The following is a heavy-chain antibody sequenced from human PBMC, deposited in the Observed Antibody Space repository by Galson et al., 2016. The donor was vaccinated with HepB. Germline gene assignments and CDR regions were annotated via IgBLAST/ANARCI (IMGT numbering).Heavy chain of an antibody. Sequence: SLRLSCAASGFAFSGSAMHWVRQAPGKGLEWVAAISYHGSDKYYADSVKGRVTISRDNSNNTLYLQMTSLRAEDTAVYYCAKVPSMVRGFWGQGTMVTVSS. V-gene: IGHV3-30-3*01. CDR2: ISYHGSDK. J-gene: IGHJ3*01. CDR3: AKVPSMVRGF. D-gene: IGHD3-10*01. CDR1: GFAFSGSA.